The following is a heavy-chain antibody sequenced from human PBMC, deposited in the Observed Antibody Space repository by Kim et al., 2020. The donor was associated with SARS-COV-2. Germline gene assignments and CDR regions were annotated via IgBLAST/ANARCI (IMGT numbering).Heavy chain of an antibody. CDR1: GGSFSGYY. CDR3: ARRLGDYYYDSSGFDY. Sequence: SETLSLTCAVYGGSFSGYYWSWIRQPPGKGLEWIGEINHSGSTNYNPSLKSRVTISVDTSKNQFSLKLSSVPAADTAVYYCARRLGDYYYDSSGFDYWGQGTLVTVSS. CDR2: INHSGST. V-gene: IGHV4-34*01. J-gene: IGHJ4*02. D-gene: IGHD3-22*01.